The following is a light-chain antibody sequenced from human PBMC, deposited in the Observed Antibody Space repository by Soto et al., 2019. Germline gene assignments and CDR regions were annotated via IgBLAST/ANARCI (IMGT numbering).Light chain of an antibody. Sequence: QSVLTQPPSASGTPGQRVTISCSGSSSNIGSNTVNWYQQLPGTAPKLLIYSNNHRPSGVPDRFSGSKSGTSASLAISGLQSEDEADYYSAAWDDSLNGVVFGGGTQLTVL. CDR1: SSNIGSNT. V-gene: IGLV1-44*01. CDR2: SNN. CDR3: AAWDDSLNGVV. J-gene: IGLJ7*01.